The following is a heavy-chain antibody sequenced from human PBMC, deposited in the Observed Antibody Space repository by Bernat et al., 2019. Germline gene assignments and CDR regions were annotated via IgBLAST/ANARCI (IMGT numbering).Heavy chain of an antibody. CDR2: INAGNGNT. V-gene: IGHV1-3*01. J-gene: IGHJ5*02. Sequence: QVQLVQSGAEVKKPEASVKVSCKASGYTFTNYAMHWVRQAPGQRLEWMGWINAGNGNTKYSQKFQGRVTITRDTSASIAYMELSSLRSEDTAVYYCARDGSGPFRRWFDPWGQGTLVTVSS. CDR1: GYTFTNYA. CDR3: ARDGSGPFRRWFDP. D-gene: IGHD3-10*01.